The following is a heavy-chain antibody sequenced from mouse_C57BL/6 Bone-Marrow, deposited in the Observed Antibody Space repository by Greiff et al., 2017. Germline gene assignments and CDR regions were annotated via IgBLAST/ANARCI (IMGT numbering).Heavy chain of an antibody. CDR3: ARGVITTVGFDY. CDR2: INPNNGGT. D-gene: IGHD1-1*01. CDR1: GYTFTDYY. V-gene: IGHV1-26*01. J-gene: IGHJ2*01. Sequence: EVQLQQSGPELVKPGASVKISCKASGYTFTDYYMNWVKQSHGKSLEWIGDINPNNGGTSYNQKFKGKATLTVDKSSSTAYMELRSLTSEDSAVYYCARGVITTVGFDYWGQGTTLTVSS.